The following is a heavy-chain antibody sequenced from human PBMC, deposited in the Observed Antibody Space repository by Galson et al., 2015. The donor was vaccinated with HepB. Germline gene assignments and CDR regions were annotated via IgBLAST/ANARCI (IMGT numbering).Heavy chain of an antibody. D-gene: IGHD3-10*01. CDR3: ARDRGFCDY. CDR1: GFTFSSYG. Sequence: SLRLSCAASGFTFSSYGMHWVRQAPGKGLGWVAVIWYDGSNKYYADSVKGRFTISRDNSKNTLYLQMNSLRAEDTAVYYCARDRGFCDYWGQGTLVTVSS. CDR2: IWYDGSNK. V-gene: IGHV3-33*01. J-gene: IGHJ4*02.